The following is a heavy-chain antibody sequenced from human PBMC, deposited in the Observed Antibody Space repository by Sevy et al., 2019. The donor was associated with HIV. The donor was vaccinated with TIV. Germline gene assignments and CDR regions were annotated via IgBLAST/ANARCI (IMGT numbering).Heavy chain of an antibody. CDR2: IYSGEYT. J-gene: IGHJ6*02. CDR3: ATTSTPLYYYALDV. CDR1: GFTVSSKY. Sequence: GGSLRLSCAASGFTVSSKYMSWVRQAPGKGLEWVSVIYSGEYTYYADSVKGRFTNSRDHSKNKLNLEMTNLRAEDTAIYYCATTSTPLYYYALDVWGQGTTVTVSS. D-gene: IGHD1-26*01. V-gene: IGHV3-53*01.